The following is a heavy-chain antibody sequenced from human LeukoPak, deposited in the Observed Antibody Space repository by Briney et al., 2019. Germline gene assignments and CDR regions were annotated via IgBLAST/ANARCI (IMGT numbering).Heavy chain of an antibody. CDR2: ISYDGSNK. J-gene: IGHJ3*02. V-gene: IGHV3-30-3*01. CDR3: ARSWESDAFDI. CDR1: GFTFSDYY. D-gene: IGHD1-26*01. Sequence: PGGSLRLSCAASGFTFSDYYMSWIRQAPGKGLEWVAVISYDGSNKYNADSVKGRFTISRDNSKNTLYLQMNSLRAEDTAVYYCARSWESDAFDIWGQGTMVTVSS.